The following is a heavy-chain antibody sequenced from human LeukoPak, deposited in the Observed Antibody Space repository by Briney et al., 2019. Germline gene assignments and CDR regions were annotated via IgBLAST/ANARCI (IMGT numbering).Heavy chain of an antibody. J-gene: IGHJ5*02. D-gene: IGHD1-26*01. CDR2: IYYSGST. CDR1: GGSISSYY. Sequence: SETLSLTCTVSGGSISSYYWSWIRQPPGKGLEWIGYIYYSGSTNYNPSLKSRVTISVDTSKNQFSLKLSSVTAADTAVYYCARSVGATEPPGFDPWGQGTPVTVSS. CDR3: ARSVGATEPPGFDP. V-gene: IGHV4-59*12.